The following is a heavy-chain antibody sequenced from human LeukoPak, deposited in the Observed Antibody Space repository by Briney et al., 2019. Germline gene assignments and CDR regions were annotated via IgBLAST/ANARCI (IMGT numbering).Heavy chain of an antibody. CDR3: AREDSSGWYPLSGLTYYYYGMDV. J-gene: IGHJ6*02. CDR1: GYTFTSYD. D-gene: IGHD6-19*01. Sequence: ASVKVSCKASGYTFTSYDINWVRQATGQGLEWMGWMNPNSGNTGYAQKFQGRVTITRNTSISTAYMELSSLRSEDTAVYYCAREDSSGWYPLSGLTYYYYGMDVWGQGTTVTVSS. CDR2: MNPNSGNT. V-gene: IGHV1-8*01.